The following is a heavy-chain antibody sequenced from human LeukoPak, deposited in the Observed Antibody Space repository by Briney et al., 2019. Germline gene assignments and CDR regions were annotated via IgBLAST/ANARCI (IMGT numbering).Heavy chain of an antibody. CDR3: ARDYIAAAGTED. Sequence: SETLSLTCTVSGGSISSSSQYWGWIRQPPGKGLEWIGTIYYSGSTYYNPSLKSRVTISVDTSKNQFSLKLSSVTAADTAVYYCARDYIAAAGTEDWGQGTLVTVSS. CDR1: GGSISSSSQY. J-gene: IGHJ4*02. D-gene: IGHD6-13*01. CDR2: IYYSGST. V-gene: IGHV4-39*07.